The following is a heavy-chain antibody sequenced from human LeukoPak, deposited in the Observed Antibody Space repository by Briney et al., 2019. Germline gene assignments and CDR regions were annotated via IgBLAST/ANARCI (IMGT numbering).Heavy chain of an antibody. CDR3: ARSGDPIAVAGTGY. J-gene: IGHJ4*02. CDR1: GYTFTGYY. D-gene: IGHD6-19*01. V-gene: IGHV1-2*02. Sequence: ASVKVSCKASGYTFTGYYMHWVRQAPGQGLEWMGWINPNSGGTNYAQKFQGRVTMTRDTSISTAYMELSRLRSDGTAVYYCARSGDPIAVAGTGYWGQGTLVTVSS. CDR2: INPNSGGT.